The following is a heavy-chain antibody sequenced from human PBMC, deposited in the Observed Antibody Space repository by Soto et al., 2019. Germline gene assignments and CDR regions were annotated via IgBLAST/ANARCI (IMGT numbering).Heavy chain of an antibody. V-gene: IGHV5-51*03. J-gene: IGHJ6*02. CDR1: GYTLKNYW. Sequence: PGESLKVSCKSSGYTLKNYWIGWVRQMPGKGPEWMGIIYPGDSDTKYNPSFQGQVTISADKSITTTYLKWSSLKASDTAIYYCAASIFYYGMDVWGQGTTVTVSS. CDR3: AASIFYYGMDV. CDR2: IYPGDSDT.